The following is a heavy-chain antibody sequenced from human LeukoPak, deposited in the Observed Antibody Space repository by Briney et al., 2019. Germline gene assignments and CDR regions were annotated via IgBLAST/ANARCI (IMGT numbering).Heavy chain of an antibody. J-gene: IGHJ6*02. D-gene: IGHD2-2*01. CDR3: ARGALLEYQHYYYGMDV. CDR1: GGSISSYY. CDR2: IYYSGST. Sequence: NPSETLSLTCTVSGGSISSYYWSWIRQPPGKGLEWIGYIYYSGSTNYNPSLKSRVTISVDTSKNQFSLKLSSVTAADTAVYYCARGALLEYQHYYYGMDVWGQGTTVTVSS. V-gene: IGHV4-59*01.